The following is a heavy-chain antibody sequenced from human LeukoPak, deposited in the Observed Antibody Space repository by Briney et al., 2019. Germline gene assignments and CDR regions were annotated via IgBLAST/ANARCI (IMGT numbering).Heavy chain of an antibody. CDR3: ARGRITWDY. CDR1: GGSISSYY. J-gene: IGHJ4*02. D-gene: IGHD3-16*01. CDR2: IYYSGST. V-gene: IGHV4-59*01. Sequence: PSETLSLTCTVSGGSISSYYWSWIRQPPGKGLEWIGYIYYSGSTNYNPSLKSRVTISVDTSKNQFSLKLSSVTAADTAVYYCARGRITWDYWGQGTLVTVSS.